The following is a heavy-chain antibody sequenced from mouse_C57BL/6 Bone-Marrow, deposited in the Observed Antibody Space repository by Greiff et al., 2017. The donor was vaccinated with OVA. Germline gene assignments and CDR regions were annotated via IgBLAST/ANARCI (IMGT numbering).Heavy chain of an antibody. J-gene: IGHJ2*01. CDR2: INPYNGGT. CDR3: ARWGSNPFDY. CDR1: GYTFTDYY. Sequence: EVQLVESGPVLVKPGASVKMSCKASGYTFTDYYMNWVKQSHGKSLEWIGVINPYNGGTSYNQKFKGQATLTVDKSSSTAYMELNSLTSEDSAVYYCARWGSNPFDYWGQGTTLTVSS. D-gene: IGHD2-5*01. V-gene: IGHV1-19*01.